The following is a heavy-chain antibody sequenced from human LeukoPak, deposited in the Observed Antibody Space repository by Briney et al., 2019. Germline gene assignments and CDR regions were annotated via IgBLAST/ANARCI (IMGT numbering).Heavy chain of an antibody. V-gene: IGHV4-34*01. J-gene: IGHJ4*02. CDR3: AGRSIAVVWDY. D-gene: IGHD6-19*01. Sequence: SETLSLTCAVYGGSFSGYYWSWIRQPPGKGLEWIGEINHSGSTNYNPSLKSRVTISVDTSKNQFSLKLSSVTAADTAVYYCAGRSIAVVWDYWGQGTLVTVSS. CDR2: INHSGST. CDR1: GGSFSGYY.